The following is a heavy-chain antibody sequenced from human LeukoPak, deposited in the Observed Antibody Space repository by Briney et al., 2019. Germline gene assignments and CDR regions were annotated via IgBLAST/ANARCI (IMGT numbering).Heavy chain of an antibody. CDR1: GGSFSGYY. J-gene: IGHJ3*02. CDR2: INHSGST. Sequence: KPSETLSLTCAVYGGSFSGYYWSWTRQPPGKGLEWIGEINHSGSTNYNPSLKSRVTISVDTSKNQFSLKLSSVTAADTAVYYCARATDAFDIWGQGTMVTVSS. CDR3: ARATDAFDI. V-gene: IGHV4-34*01.